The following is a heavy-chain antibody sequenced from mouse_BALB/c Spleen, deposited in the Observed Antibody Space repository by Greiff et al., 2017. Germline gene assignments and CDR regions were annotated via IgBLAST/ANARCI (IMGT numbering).Heavy chain of an antibody. D-gene: IGHD1-2*01. CDR1: GFTFSSYA. V-gene: IGHV5-6-5*01. CDR3: ARVRLLDY. J-gene: IGHJ2*01. Sequence: DVMLVESGGGLVKPGGSLKLSCAASGFTFSSYAMSWVRQTPEKRLEWVASISSGGSTYYPDSVKGRFTISRDNARNILYLQMSSLRSEDTAMYYCARVRLLDYWGQGTTLTVSS. CDR2: ISSGGST.